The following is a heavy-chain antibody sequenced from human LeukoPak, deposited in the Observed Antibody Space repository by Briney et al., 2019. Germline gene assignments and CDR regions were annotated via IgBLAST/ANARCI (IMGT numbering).Heavy chain of an antibody. J-gene: IGHJ5*01. D-gene: IGHD3-22*01. CDR3: AKDRPNYYESNGHYYRRDGDS. CDR1: GFTFDDYA. V-gene: IGHV3-23*01. Sequence: PGGSLRLSCAASGFTFDDYAMHWVRQAPGKGLEWVSSTSSGGDYTYYAGSVKGRFTISRDNSKNTLYLQMNSLRAEDTATYYCAKDRPNYYESNGHYYRRDGDSWGQGTLVTVSS. CDR2: TSSGGDYT.